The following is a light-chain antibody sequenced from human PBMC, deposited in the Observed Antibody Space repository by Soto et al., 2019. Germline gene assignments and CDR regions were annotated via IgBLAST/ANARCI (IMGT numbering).Light chain of an antibody. V-gene: IGKV3-15*01. CDR2: GAS. J-gene: IGKJ5*01. CDR1: QSVSSN. Sequence: EIVMTQSPATLSVSPGERATLSCRASQSVSSNLAWYQQKPGQAPRLLIYGASTRATGIPARFSRSGSGTEFTLTISSLQSEDFAVYYCQQYNNWLLITFGQGTRLEIK. CDR3: QQYNNWLLIT.